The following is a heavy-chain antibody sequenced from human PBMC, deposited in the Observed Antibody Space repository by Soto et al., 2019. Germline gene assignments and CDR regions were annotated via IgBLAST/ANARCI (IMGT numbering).Heavy chain of an antibody. V-gene: IGHV4-34*01. Sequence: PSETLSLTCAVYGGSFSGYYWSWIRQPPGKGLEWIGEINHSGSTNYNPSLKSRVTISVDTSKNQFSLKLSSVTAADTAVYYCARGQLWLRTHFDYWGQGTLVTVS. CDR1: GGSFSGYY. D-gene: IGHD5-18*01. J-gene: IGHJ4*02. CDR3: ARGQLWLRTHFDY. CDR2: INHSGST.